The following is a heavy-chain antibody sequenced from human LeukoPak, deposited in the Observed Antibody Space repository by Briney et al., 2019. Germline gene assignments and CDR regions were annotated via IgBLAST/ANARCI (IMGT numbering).Heavy chain of an antibody. Sequence: SETLSLTCAVYGGSFSSYYWTWIRQPPGKGLEWIGEINDSGRTNYNPSLKSRVTISVDTSKNQFSLKVRSVTAADTAVYYCARDSSRYDFWSGYLNYYYYYYMDVWGKGTTVTVSS. V-gene: IGHV4-34*01. CDR3: ARDSSRYDFWSGYLNYYYYYYMDV. J-gene: IGHJ6*03. D-gene: IGHD3-3*01. CDR1: GGSFSSYY. CDR2: INDSGRT.